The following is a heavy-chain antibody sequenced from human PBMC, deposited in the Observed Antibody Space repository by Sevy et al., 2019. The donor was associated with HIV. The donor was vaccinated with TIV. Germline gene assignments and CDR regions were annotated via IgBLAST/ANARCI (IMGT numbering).Heavy chain of an antibody. D-gene: IGHD5-18*01. J-gene: IGHJ3*02. CDR2: IIPIFGTA. Sequence: ASVKVSCKASGGTFSSYAISWVRQAPGQGLEWMGGIIPIFGTANYAQKFQGRVTITADESTSTAYTELSSLRSEDTAVYYCARDRSHHTAMVLEIDAFDIWGQGTMVTVSS. CDR3: ARDRSHHTAMVLEIDAFDI. V-gene: IGHV1-69*13. CDR1: GGTFSSYA.